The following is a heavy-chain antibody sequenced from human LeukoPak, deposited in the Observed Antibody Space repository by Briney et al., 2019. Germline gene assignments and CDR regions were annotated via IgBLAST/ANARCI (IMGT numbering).Heavy chain of an antibody. CDR2: TYYRSKWYN. V-gene: IGHV6-1*01. Sequence: SQTLSLTCAISGDSVSSNSAAWNWIRQSPSRGLEWLGRTYYRSKWYNDYAVSVKSRITINPDTSKNQFSLQLNSVTPEDTAVYYCARDETYYYDSSGYPNWFDPWGQGTLVTDSS. CDR1: GDSVSSNSAA. J-gene: IGHJ5*02. D-gene: IGHD3-22*01. CDR3: ARDETYYYDSSGYPNWFDP.